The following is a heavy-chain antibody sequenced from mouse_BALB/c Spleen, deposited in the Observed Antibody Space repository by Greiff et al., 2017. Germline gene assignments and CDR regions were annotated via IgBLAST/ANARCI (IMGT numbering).Heavy chain of an antibody. V-gene: IGHV5-9*03. D-gene: IGHD2-3*01. CDR3: ARWLLDFYAMDY. J-gene: IGHJ4*01. CDR2: ISSGGGNT. Sequence: DVMLVESGGDLVKPGGSLKLSCAASGFTFSSYTMSWVRQTPEKRLEWVATISSGGGNTYYPDSVKGRFTISRDNAKNNLYLQMSSLRSEDTALYYCARWLLDFYAMDYWGQGTSVTVSS. CDR1: GFTFSSYT.